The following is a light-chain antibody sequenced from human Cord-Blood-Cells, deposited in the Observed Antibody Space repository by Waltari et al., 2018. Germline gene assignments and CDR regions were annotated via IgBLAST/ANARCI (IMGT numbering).Light chain of an antibody. V-gene: IGLV1-47*01. CDR3: AAWDDSLSGPV. CDR1: SSNIGSNY. CDR2: RNN. J-gene: IGLJ3*02. Sequence: QSVLPQPPSASGTPGQRVTIPCSGRSSNIGSNYVYWYQQVPGTAPKLLIYRNNQRPSVVPDRFSGSKSGTSASLAISGLRSEDEADYYCAAWDDSLSGPVFGGGTKLTVL.